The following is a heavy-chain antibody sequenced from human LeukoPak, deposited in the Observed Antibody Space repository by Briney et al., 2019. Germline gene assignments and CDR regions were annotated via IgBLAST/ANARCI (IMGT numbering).Heavy chain of an antibody. Sequence: SETLSLTCTVSGGSISSYYWSWIRQPPGKGLEWIGYIYYSGSTNYNPSLKSRVTISVDTSKNQFSLKLSSVTAADTAVYYCARARGIAAADYYYYYYMDVWGKGTTVTISS. CDR2: IYYSGST. CDR3: ARARGIAAADYYYYYYMDV. V-gene: IGHV4-59*01. D-gene: IGHD6-13*01. CDR1: GGSISSYY. J-gene: IGHJ6*03.